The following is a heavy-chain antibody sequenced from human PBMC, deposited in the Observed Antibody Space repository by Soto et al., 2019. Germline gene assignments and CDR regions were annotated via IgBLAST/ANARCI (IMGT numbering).Heavy chain of an antibody. Sequence: QLQLQESGSGLVKPSQTLSLTCAVSGGSISSGGYSWSWIRQPPGKGLEWIGYIYHSGSTYYNPSLKSRVTISVDRSKNQFALKLSSVTAADTAVYYCARWGMYATRFDPWGQGTLVTGSS. CDR2: IYHSGST. CDR3: ARWGMYATRFDP. D-gene: IGHD3-16*01. CDR1: GGSISSGGYS. V-gene: IGHV4-30-2*01. J-gene: IGHJ5*02.